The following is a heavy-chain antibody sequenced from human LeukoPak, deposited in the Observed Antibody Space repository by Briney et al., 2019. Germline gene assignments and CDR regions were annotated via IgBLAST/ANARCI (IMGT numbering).Heavy chain of an antibody. V-gene: IGHV1-69*01. J-gene: IGHJ4*02. CDR3: ARDRGAYYDSSGYFLYFDY. CDR2: IIPIFGTA. D-gene: IGHD3-22*01. CDR1: RGTFSSYA. Sequence: SVKVSCKASRGTFSSYAISWVRQAPGQGLEWMGGIIPIFGTANYAQKFQGRVTITADESTSTAYMELSSLRSEDTAVYYCARDRGAYYDSSGYFLYFDYWGQGTLVTVSS.